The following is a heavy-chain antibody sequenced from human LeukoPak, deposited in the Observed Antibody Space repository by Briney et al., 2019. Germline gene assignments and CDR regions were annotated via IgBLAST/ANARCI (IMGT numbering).Heavy chain of an antibody. CDR1: GGSFSGYY. J-gene: IGHJ4*02. CDR2: IYYSGST. Sequence: SETLSLTCAVYGGSFSGYYWSWIRQPPGKGLEWIGYIYYSGSTSYNPSLKSRVTISVDTSNNHFSLKLSSVTAADTAVYYCARIPTGGSGYYSMDYWGQGTLVTVSS. V-gene: IGHV4-59*01. D-gene: IGHD3-22*01. CDR3: ARIPTGGSGYYSMDY.